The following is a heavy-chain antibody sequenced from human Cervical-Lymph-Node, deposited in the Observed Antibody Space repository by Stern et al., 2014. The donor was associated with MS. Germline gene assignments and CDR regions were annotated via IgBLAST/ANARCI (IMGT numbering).Heavy chain of an antibody. J-gene: IGHJ4*02. CDR2: IYYSGNT. D-gene: IGHD4-23*01. CDR3: ARGYGGNPIDY. V-gene: IGHV4-59*01. CDR1: GGSISSYY. Sequence: QVQLQQSGPGLVKPSETLSLTCTVSGGSISSYYWSWIRQPPGKGLEWIGYIYYSGNTNYNPSLKSRVTISVDTSKNQFSLKLSSVTAADTAVYYCARGYGGNPIDYWGQGTLVTVSS.